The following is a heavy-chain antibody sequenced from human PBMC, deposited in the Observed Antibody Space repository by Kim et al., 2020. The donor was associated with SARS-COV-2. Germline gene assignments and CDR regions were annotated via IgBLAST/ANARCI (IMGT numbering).Heavy chain of an antibody. D-gene: IGHD3-22*01. CDR3: ARGFDDDSSGYSAGDALDI. Sequence: GGSLRLSCAASGFTVSSNYMSWVRQAPGPGLAWVSVIYRGSRTYYADSVKGRFTISRDNSKNTLYLQMNSLSAEDTAVYYCARGFDDDSSGYSAGDALDISIQGTRVTVSS. CDR1: GFTVSSNY. J-gene: IGHJ3*02. CDR2: IYRGSRT. V-gene: IGHV3-53*01.